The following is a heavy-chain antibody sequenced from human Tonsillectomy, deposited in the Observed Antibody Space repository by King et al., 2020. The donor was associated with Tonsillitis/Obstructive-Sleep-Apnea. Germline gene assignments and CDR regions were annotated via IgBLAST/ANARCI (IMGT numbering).Heavy chain of an antibody. CDR2: ISYDGSNE. V-gene: IGHV3-30*18. Sequence: VQLVEPGGGVVQSGRSLRLSCAASGFTFSSYGMHWVRQAPGKGLEWVAVISYDGSNEYYADSVKGRFTISRDNSKNTLYLQMNSLRAEDTAVYYCAKWSTIFGALDYWGQGTLVTVSS. D-gene: IGHD3-3*01. CDR3: AKWSTIFGALDY. J-gene: IGHJ4*02. CDR1: GFTFSSYG.